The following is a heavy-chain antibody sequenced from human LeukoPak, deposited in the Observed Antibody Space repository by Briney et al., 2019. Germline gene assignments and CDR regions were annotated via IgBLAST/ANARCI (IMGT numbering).Heavy chain of an antibody. CDR3: AKISPYGGNSA. V-gene: IGHV3-23*01. CDR2: ISGNGGST. Sequence: GGSLRLSCAASGFTFSNYAMSWVRQAPGKGLEWVSAISGNGGSTYYADSVKGRFTISRDNPKNTLYLQMNSLRAEDTAVYYCAKISPYGGNSAWGQGTLVTVSS. D-gene: IGHD4-23*01. J-gene: IGHJ4*02. CDR1: GFTFSNYA.